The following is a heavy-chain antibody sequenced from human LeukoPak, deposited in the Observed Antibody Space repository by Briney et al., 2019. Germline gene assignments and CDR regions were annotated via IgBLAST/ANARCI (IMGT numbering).Heavy chain of an antibody. J-gene: IGHJ3*02. Sequence: GGSLRLSCVASGFTFSSRDWMTWVRQAPGKGLEWVSSISSSSSYIYYADSVKGRFTISRDNAKNSLYLQMNSLRAEDTAVYYCARDAYCNSDYCYSLDAFDIWGQGTMVTVSS. CDR2: ISSSSSYI. D-gene: IGHD2/OR15-2a*01. CDR3: ARDAYCNSDYCYSLDAFDI. V-gene: IGHV3-21*01. CDR1: GFTFSSRDW.